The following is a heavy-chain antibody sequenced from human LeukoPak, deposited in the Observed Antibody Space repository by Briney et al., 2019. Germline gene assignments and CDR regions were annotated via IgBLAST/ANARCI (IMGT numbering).Heavy chain of an antibody. CDR1: GGSISSYY. D-gene: IGHD1-26*01. CDR2: TYYSGST. V-gene: IGHV4-59*01. CDR3: ARDLIGSYPPGRWFDP. J-gene: IGHJ5*02. Sequence: SETLSLTCTVSGGSISSYYWSWIQQPPGKGLEWIGYTYYSGSTNYNPSLKSRVTISVDTSKNQFSLRLSSVTAADTAVYYCARDLIGSYPPGRWFDPWGQGTLVTVSS.